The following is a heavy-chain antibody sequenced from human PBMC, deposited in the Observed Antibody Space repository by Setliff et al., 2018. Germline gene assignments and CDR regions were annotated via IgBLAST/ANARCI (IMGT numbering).Heavy chain of an antibody. Sequence: KVSCKASGGTFSRYAIDWVRQAPGQGLEWMGGIIPMFGTTNYAQRFRGRVTITADESTTTAYLELSSLRSEDTAVYSCARVRDCSGGICHRGFHHYMDVWGKGTTVTVSS. CDR2: IIPMFGTT. CDR1: GGTFSRYA. CDR3: ARVRDCSGGICHRGFHHYMDV. D-gene: IGHD2-15*01. V-gene: IGHV1-69*01. J-gene: IGHJ6*03.